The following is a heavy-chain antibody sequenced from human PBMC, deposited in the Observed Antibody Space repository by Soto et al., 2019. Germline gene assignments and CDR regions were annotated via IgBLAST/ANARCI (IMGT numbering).Heavy chain of an antibody. J-gene: IGHJ6*02. CDR1: GFTFSDYG. D-gene: IGHD2-15*01. Sequence: SLRLSCAASGFTFSDYGMHWVRQAPGEGLEWVAGTSYDGTNKYYARSVQGRFTISRENSMKTLYLQMNSLRTEDTAVYYCAKDLSGARWYYDALDVWGQGTTVTVSS. CDR3: AKDLSGARWYYDALDV. V-gene: IGHV3-30*18. CDR2: TSYDGTNK.